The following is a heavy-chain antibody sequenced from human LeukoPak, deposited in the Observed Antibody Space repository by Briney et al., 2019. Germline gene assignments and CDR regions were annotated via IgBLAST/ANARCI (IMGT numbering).Heavy chain of an antibody. CDR2: IYPGDSDT. CDR1: GYSFTSYW. Sequence: GESLKISCKGSGYSFTSYWIGWVRQMPGKGLEWMGIIYPGDSDTRYSPSFEGQVTISADKSIGTAYLQWSSLKASDTAMYYCARLVDTAMAHFDNWGQGTLVTVSS. V-gene: IGHV5-51*01. D-gene: IGHD5-18*01. J-gene: IGHJ4*02. CDR3: ARLVDTAMAHFDN.